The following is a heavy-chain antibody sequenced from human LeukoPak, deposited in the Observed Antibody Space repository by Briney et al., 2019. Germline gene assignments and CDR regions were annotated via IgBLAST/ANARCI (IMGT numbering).Heavy chain of an antibody. CDR2: IRYDGSNK. CDR1: GFTFSSYG. D-gene: IGHD2-2*01. V-gene: IGHV3-30*02. Sequence: PGGSLRLSCAASGFTFSSYGMHWVRQAPGKGLEWVAFIRYDGSNKYYADSVKGRFTISRDNSKNTLYLQMNSLRAEDTAVYYCATGSGYCSSTSCPLDYWGQGTLVTVSS. CDR3: ATGSGYCSSTSCPLDY. J-gene: IGHJ4*02.